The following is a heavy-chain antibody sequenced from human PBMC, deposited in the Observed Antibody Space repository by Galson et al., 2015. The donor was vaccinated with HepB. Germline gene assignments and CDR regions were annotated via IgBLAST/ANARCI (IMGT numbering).Heavy chain of an antibody. CDR1: GFTVSSNY. CDR2: IYSGDST. Sequence: SLRLSCAASGFTVSSNYMSWVRQAPGKGLEWVSVIYSGDSTYYADSVKGRFTISRDNSKNTLYLQMNSLRAEDTAVYNCARGRAVDTFAYWGQGTLVPVSS. D-gene: IGHD4-23*01. V-gene: IGHV3-53*01. CDR3: ARGRAVDTFAY. J-gene: IGHJ4*02.